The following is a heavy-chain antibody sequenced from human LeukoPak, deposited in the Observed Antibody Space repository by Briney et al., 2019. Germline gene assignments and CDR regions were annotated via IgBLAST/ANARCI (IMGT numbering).Heavy chain of an antibody. CDR2: IRYDGSNK. V-gene: IGHV3-30*02. CDR3: AKDCLVAAAGIAYFDY. CDR1: GFTFSSYG. J-gene: IGHJ4*02. D-gene: IGHD6-13*01. Sequence: PGGSLRLSCAASGFTFSSYGTHWVRQAPGKGLEWVAFIRYDGSNKYYADSVKGRFTISRDNSKNTLYLQMNSLRAEDTAVYYCAKDCLVAAAGIAYFDYWGQGTLVTVSS.